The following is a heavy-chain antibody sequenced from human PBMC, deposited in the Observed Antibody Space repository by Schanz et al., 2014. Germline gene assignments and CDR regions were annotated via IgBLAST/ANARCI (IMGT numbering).Heavy chain of an antibody. CDR1: GFTLSDYY. V-gene: IGHV3-11*06. D-gene: IGHD3-22*01. J-gene: IGHJ4*02. CDR2: ISSGSSYA. Sequence: QVQLVESGGGLVKPGGSLRLSCAASGFTLSDYYMSWIRQAPGKGLEWVSDISSGSSYANYADSVKGRFTISRDNSKNILYLQMNSLRAEDTAVYYCARVHHYDPSGWGYFDYWGQGALVTVSS. CDR3: ARVHHYDPSGWGYFDY.